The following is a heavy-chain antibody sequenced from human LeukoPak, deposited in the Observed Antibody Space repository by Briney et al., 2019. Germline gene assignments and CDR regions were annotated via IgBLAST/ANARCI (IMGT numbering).Heavy chain of an antibody. CDR3: ARDLSSGGWDY. Sequence: PGGSLRLSCSASGFTFSIYGMSWVRQAPGKGLEWVSVIYSGGSTYYADSVKGRFTISRDDSKNTLYLQMNSLRAEDTAVYYCARDLSSGGWDYWGQGTLVTVSS. CDR2: IYSGGST. CDR1: GFTFSIYG. D-gene: IGHD6-19*01. J-gene: IGHJ4*02. V-gene: IGHV3-53*01.